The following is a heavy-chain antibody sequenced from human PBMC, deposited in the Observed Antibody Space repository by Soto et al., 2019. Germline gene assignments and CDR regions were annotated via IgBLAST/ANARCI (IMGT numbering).Heavy chain of an antibody. CDR2: IRYDGSNR. J-gene: IGHJ4*02. CDR3: AKDGVGGTPCWGYLDY. V-gene: IGHV3-30*02. D-gene: IGHD1-1*01. CDR1: GFTFSGYG. Sequence: QVQLVESGGGVVQPGGSLRLSCVASGFTFSGYGMHWVRQAPGKGMEWVAIIRYDGSNRYYADSVRGRFAISRDNSKNTLIIQLDSLGAGDTADYYCAKDGVGGTPCWGYLDYWGQGALVTVSS.